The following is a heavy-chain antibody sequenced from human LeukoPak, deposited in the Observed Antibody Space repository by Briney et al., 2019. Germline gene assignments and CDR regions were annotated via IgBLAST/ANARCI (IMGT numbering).Heavy chain of an antibody. V-gene: IGHV4-38-2*02. CDR1: GYSISSGFY. CDR2: IYHSGST. Sequence: SETLSLTCTVSGYSISSGFYWGWIRQPPGKGLEWIGSIYHSGSTHYNSSLKSRVTISVDTSKNQLSLKLSSVTAADTAVYYCAREDYYDSSGYYLDYWGQGTLVTVSS. J-gene: IGHJ4*02. D-gene: IGHD3-22*01. CDR3: AREDYYDSSGYYLDY.